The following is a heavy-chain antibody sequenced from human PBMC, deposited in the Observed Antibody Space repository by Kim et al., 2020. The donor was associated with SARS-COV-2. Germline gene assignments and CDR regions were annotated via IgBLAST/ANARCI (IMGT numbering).Heavy chain of an antibody. Sequence: GGSLRLSCAASGFTFSSCTMSWVRQAPGRGLEWVSVITGTGDSTNYADSVKGRFTISRDNSMNLLYLQVNGLRAEDTAVYYCAKGGIEARLTDYWGQGTLVNVSS. D-gene: IGHD6-6*01. CDR1: GFTFSSCT. CDR2: ITGTGDST. J-gene: IGHJ4*02. V-gene: IGHV3-23*01. CDR3: AKGGIEARLTDY.